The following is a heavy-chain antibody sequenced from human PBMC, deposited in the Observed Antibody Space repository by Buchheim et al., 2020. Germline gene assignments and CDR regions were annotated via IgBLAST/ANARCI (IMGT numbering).Heavy chain of an antibody. CDR1: GGSISSYY. D-gene: IGHD2-15*01. Sequence: QVQLQESGPGLVKPSETLSLTCTVSGGSISSYYWSWIRQPPGKGLEWIGYIYYSGSTNYNPSLKSRVTISVATSKNQFSLKLSSVTAADTAVYYCARNRRYCSGGSCYSLDYWGQGTL. CDR2: IYYSGST. J-gene: IGHJ4*02. CDR3: ARNRRYCSGGSCYSLDY. V-gene: IGHV4-59*01.